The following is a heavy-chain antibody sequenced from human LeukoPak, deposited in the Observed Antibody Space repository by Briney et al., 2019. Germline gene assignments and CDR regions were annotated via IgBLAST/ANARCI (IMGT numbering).Heavy chain of an antibody. CDR3: GTQGSIVVVTAGSWFDP. D-gene: IGHD2-21*02. V-gene: IGHV4-59*08. Sequence: PESLSLTCAVPVGSISSYNWSTSWEPPREGGEWGGYICYSGGTNSNPSLRSRVTISVDTSPNQCSLKLRTVTAADTRVYNSGTQGSIVVVTAGSWFDPWGQGTLVTVSS. CDR1: VGSISSYN. CDR2: ICYSGGT. J-gene: IGHJ5*02.